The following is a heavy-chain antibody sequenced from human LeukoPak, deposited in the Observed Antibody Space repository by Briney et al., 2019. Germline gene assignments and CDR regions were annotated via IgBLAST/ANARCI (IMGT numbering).Heavy chain of an antibody. Sequence: GGSLRLSCAASGFTFSSYGMHWVRQAPGKGLEWVAVISYDGSNKYYADSVKGRFTISRDNSKNTLYLQMNSLRAEDTAVYYCAKDSDYDSSGSPGTLFDYWGQGTLVTVSS. V-gene: IGHV3-30*18. J-gene: IGHJ4*02. CDR1: GFTFSSYG. CDR3: AKDSDYDSSGSPGTLFDY. CDR2: ISYDGSNK. D-gene: IGHD3-22*01.